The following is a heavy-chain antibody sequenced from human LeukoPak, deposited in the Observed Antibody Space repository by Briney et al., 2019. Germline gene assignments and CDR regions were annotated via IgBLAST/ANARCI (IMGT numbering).Heavy chain of an antibody. J-gene: IGHJ4*02. D-gene: IGHD3-22*01. V-gene: IGHV3-21*01. CDR2: ISSSSSYI. CDR3: ARQKEGNYYDSSGYYHSLAPDY. Sequence: GGSLRLSCAASGFTFSSYSMNWVRQAPGKGLEWVSSISSSSSYIYYADSVKGRFTISRDNAKNSLYLQMNSLRAEDTAVYYCARQKEGNYYDSSGYYHSLAPDYWGQGTLVTVSS. CDR1: GFTFSSYS.